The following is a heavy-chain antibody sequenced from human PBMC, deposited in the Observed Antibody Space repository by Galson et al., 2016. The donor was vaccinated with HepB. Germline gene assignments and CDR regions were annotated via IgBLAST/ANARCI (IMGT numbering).Heavy chain of an antibody. J-gene: IGHJ4*02. CDR3: ARDRGSGRHFFDS. V-gene: IGHV6-1*01. D-gene: IGHD3-10*01. Sequence: SVKGRITIEADTSKNLFSLQLTSVTVADTAVYYCARDRGSGRHFFDSWGQGTLVSVSS.